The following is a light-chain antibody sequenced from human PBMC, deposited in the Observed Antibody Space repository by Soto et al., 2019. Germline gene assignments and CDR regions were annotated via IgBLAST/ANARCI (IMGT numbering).Light chain of an antibody. J-gene: IGKJ1*01. CDR2: AAS. CDR3: LQDHEDSWT. V-gene: IGKV1-6*01. CDR1: RDIASD. Sequence: GCEGGRSAITCWSRRDIASDLSWYQQKPGKAPTLLIYAASNLQGGGPSIFRDSRSGTEFTLTVSCLQPEDFATYYCLQDHEDSWTFGQGTKVETK.